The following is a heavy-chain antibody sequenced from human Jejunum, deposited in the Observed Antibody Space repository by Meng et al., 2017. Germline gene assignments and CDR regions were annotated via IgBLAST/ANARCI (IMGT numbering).Heavy chain of an antibody. V-gene: IGHV3-74*01. D-gene: IGHD1-26*01. CDR1: GFAFISYW. Sequence: VGCEGVLCLPVGAPGLVCAASGFAFISYWLHSVRQSAGTGLVWVSRIKSDERIQNYADSVVDRVTISRDNAKNTLYLQMNSLSVEDTALYYCTRAGNYSHDYWGQGTLVTVSS. J-gene: IGHJ4*02. CDR3: TRAGNYSHDY. CDR2: IKSDERIQ.